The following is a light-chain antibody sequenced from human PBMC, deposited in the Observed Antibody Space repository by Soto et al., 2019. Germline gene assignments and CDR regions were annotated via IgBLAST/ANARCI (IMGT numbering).Light chain of an antibody. CDR3: QLYGSSPFT. CDR2: GAS. CDR1: QSVSSSY. J-gene: IGKJ3*01. Sequence: EIVLTQSPGTLSLSPGERATLSCRASQSVSSSYLGWYQQKPGQAPRLLIYGASSRATGIPDRFSGSGSGTDFTLTISRLVPEDFAVYYCQLYGSSPFTFGPGTKVDIK. V-gene: IGKV3-20*01.